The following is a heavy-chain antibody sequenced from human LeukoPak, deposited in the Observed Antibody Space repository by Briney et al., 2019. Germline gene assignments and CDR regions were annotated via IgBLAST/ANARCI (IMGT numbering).Heavy chain of an antibody. CDR2: ISSSSSYI. J-gene: IGHJ6*02. CDR1: GFTLSSYS. D-gene: IGHD3-22*01. V-gene: IGHV3-21*01. Sequence: GGSLRLSCAVSGFTLSSYSMNWVRQAPGKGLEWVSSISSSSSYIYYADSVKGRFTISRDNAKNSLYLQMNSLRAEDTAVYYCARDPGGDYYDSSGYFYWGFYYYYGMDVWGQGTTVTVSS. CDR3: ARDPGGDYYDSSGYFYWGFYYYYGMDV.